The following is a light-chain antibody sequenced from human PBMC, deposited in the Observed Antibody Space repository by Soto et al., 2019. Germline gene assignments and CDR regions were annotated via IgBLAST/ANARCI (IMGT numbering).Light chain of an antibody. V-gene: IGKV3-20*01. CDR1: QSVSSSY. Sequence: EIVLTQSPGTLSLSPGERATLSCRASQSVSSSYLAWYQQKPGQAPRLLIYDTSTRATGIPDRFSGSGSGTVFTLAISRLEPEDLAVYYRQQCGSSPSFGQGTKVELK. J-gene: IGKJ1*01. CDR3: QQCGSSPS. CDR2: DTS.